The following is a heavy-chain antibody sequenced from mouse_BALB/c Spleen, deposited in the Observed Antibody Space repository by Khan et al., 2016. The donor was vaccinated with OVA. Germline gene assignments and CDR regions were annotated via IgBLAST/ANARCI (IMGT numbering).Heavy chain of an antibody. CDR2: ISYSGST. CDR3: ARSIMAN. V-gene: IGHV3-2*02. CDR1: GYSITSDYA. Sequence: EVKLEVSGPGLVKPSQSLSLTCTVTGYSITSDYAWNWLRQFPGNKLEWMGYISYSGSTSYNPSLKSRISITRDTSKNQFFLQLNSVTSEDTATYYCARSIMANWGQGTTLTVSS. J-gene: IGHJ2*01.